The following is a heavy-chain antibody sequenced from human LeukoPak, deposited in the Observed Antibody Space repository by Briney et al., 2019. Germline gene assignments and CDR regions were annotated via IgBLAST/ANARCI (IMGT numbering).Heavy chain of an antibody. CDR1: GFTFSSYA. CDR3: AKDSHFGC. J-gene: IGHJ4*02. Sequence: PGGSLRLSCAASGFTFSSYAMSWVRQAPGKGLEWVAVISYDGSNKYYADSVKGRFTISRDNSKNTLYLQMNSLRAEDTAVYYCAKDSHFGCWGQGTLVTVSS. V-gene: IGHV3-30*18. D-gene: IGHD3-10*01. CDR2: ISYDGSNK.